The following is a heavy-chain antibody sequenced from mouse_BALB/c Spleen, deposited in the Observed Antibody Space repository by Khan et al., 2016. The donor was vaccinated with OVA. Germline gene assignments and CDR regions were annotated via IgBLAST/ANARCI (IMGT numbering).Heavy chain of an antibody. CDR1: GFTFSSYG. Sequence: EVELVESGGDLVKPGGSLTLSCAASGFTFSSYGMSWVRQTPDKRLEWVATISSGGSSTYYPASVKGRFTISRDNAKNTLYLQMSSLKSEDTAMYYCARLYAMDYWGQGTSVTVSS. CDR3: ARLYAMDY. J-gene: IGHJ4*01. CDR2: ISSGGSST. V-gene: IGHV5-6*01.